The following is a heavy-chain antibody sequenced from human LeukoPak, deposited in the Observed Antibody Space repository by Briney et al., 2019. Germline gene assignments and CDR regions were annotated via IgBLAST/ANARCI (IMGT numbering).Heavy chain of an antibody. CDR1: GFTFDDYA. CDR2: IRNSDGMT. J-gene: IGHJ4*02. CDR3: AKGLERESRLDS. V-gene: IGHV3-23*01. Sequence: GGSLRLSCAASGFTFDDYAMHWVRQAPGKGLEWVSGIRNSDGMTYYADSVRGRFTISTDNSKNTLYLQMNSPRAEDTALYYCAKGLERESRLDSWGQGILVTVSS. D-gene: IGHD1-1*01.